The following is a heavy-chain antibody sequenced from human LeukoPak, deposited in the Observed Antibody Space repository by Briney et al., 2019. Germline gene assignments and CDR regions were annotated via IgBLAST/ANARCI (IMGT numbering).Heavy chain of an antibody. Sequence: ASVKVSCKASGYTFTRYGISWVRQAPGQGLEWMGWISAYNGNTNYAQKFQGRVTMTTDTSTNTAHMELRSLRSDDTAVYYCARGYGGAAAVINFDYWGQGTLVTVSS. CDR1: GYTFTRYG. CDR2: ISAYNGNT. D-gene: IGHD6-13*01. CDR3: ARGYGGAAAVINFDY. J-gene: IGHJ4*02. V-gene: IGHV1-18*01.